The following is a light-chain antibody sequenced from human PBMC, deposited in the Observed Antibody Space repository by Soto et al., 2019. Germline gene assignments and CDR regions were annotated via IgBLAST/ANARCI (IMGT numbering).Light chain of an antibody. CDR3: QQRTRWPMT. J-gene: IGKJ5*01. CDR1: QNLHSF. CDR2: DGS. Sequence: IGLSMSAATLSVTPGERVTLSCSASQNLHSFLNWYQQRPGQAPRPLIYDGSKRPAGVPDRISGDGSGTDYTLTISSLEPEDFAVYYCQQRTRWPMTVGQGTRLEVK. V-gene: IGKV3-11*01.